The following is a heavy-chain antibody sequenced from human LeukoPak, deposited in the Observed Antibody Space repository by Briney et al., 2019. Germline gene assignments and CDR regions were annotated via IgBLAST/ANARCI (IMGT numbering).Heavy chain of an antibody. J-gene: IGHJ4*02. D-gene: IGHD1-14*01. CDR1: GLSFSTFA. V-gene: IGHV3-23*01. CDR2: LRGNGET. CDR3: ARASWISTTDAVR. Sequence: PGGSLRLSCAASGLSFSTFAMSWVRQGPARGLEWVSSLRGNGETFYADSVKGRFTLSSDSSRNTVYLQLNNLRVEDTAIYYCARASWISTTDAVRWGQGTLVTVS.